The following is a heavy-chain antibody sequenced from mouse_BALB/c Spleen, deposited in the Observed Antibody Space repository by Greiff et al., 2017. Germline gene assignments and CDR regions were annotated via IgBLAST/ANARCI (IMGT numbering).Heavy chain of an antibody. CDR1: GYSITSDYA. D-gene: IGHD3-2*01. J-gene: IGHJ2*01. CDR2: ISYSGST. V-gene: IGHV3-2*02. CDR3: ANLRQLGTYFDY. Sequence: EVHLVESGPGLVKPSQSLSLTCTVTGYSITSDYAWNWIRQFPGNKLEWMGYISYSGSTSYNPSLKSRISITRDTSKNQFFLQLNSVTTEDTATYYCANLRQLGTYFDYWGQGTTLTVSS.